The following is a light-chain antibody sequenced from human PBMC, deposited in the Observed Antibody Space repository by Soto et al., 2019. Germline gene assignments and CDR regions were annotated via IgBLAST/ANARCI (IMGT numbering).Light chain of an antibody. CDR3: QQYDSSPWP. J-gene: IGKJ1*01. CDR2: GAS. CDR1: HGVSIGF. V-gene: IGKV3-20*01. Sequence: EIVMTQSPGTLSLSPGDRATLSCRAIHGVSIGFIAWYQQKPGQAPSLLIYGASSRATGTPDRFSGSGSGTDFTLTISRLEPEDFAVYYCQQYDSSPWPFGPGTKVDI.